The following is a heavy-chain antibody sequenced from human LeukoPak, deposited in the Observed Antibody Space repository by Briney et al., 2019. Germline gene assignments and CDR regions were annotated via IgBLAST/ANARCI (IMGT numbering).Heavy chain of an antibody. J-gene: IGHJ4*02. D-gene: IGHD1-1*01. CDR1: GFTVSSNY. V-gene: IGHV3-23*01. CDR2: ISGSGGST. Sequence: GGSLRLSCAASGFTVSSNYMSWVRQAPGRGLDWVSTISGSGGSTYYADSVKGRFTISRDNSKNTLYLQMNSLRAEDTAVYYCAKGPSSGTTSGAWYFWGQGTLVTVSS. CDR3: AKGPSSGTTSGAWYF.